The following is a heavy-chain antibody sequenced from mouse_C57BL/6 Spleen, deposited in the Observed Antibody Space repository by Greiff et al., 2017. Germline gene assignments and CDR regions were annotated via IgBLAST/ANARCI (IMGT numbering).Heavy chain of an antibody. CDR2: IDPSDSYT. D-gene: IGHD3-3*01. CDR1: GYTFTSYW. J-gene: IGHJ4*01. V-gene: IGHV1-50*01. Sequence: QVQLQQPGAELVKPGASVKLSCKASGYTFTSYWMQWVKQRPGQGLEWIGEIDPSDSYTNYNQKFKGKATLTVETSPSTAYLQLSSLTSEDSAIYYCARGGTGAMDYGGQGTSVTVAS. CDR3: ARGGTGAMDY.